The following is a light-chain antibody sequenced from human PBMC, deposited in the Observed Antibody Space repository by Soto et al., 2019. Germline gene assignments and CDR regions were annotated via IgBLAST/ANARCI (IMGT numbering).Light chain of an antibody. CDR3: QQYGTSPFT. J-gene: IGKJ3*01. Sequence: EIVLTQSPGTLSLSPGERATLSCRASQSVSSSYLAWYQQKPGQAPRLLIYGASSRATGIPDRFSGSGSGTGFTLTISRLEPEDFAVYYRQQYGTSPFTFGPGTKVDIK. V-gene: IGKV3-20*01. CDR1: QSVSSSY. CDR2: GAS.